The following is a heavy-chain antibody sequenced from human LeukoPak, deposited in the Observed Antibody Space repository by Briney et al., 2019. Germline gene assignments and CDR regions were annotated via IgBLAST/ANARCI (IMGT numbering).Heavy chain of an antibody. Sequence: GESLKISCKGSGYSFTSYWIGWVRHMPGKGLEWMAIIYPGSSETTYNPSFQGQVTISADRSISTAYLQWNSLRASDTAMYYCARGKSSLYYLDYWGRGTLVTVSS. V-gene: IGHV5-51*01. CDR1: GYSFTSYW. CDR3: ARGKSSLYYLDY. CDR2: IYPGSSET. J-gene: IGHJ4*01. D-gene: IGHD3-10*01.